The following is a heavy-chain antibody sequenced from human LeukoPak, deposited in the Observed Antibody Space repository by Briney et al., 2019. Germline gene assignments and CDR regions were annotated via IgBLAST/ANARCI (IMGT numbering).Heavy chain of an antibody. V-gene: IGHV4-59*01. CDR1: GGSISSYY. J-gene: IGHJ4*02. CDR3: ARGANSSPFDY. Sequence: PSETLSLTCTVSGGSISSYYWSWIRQPPGKGLEWIGYIYYSGSTNYNPSLKSRVTISVDTSKNQFSLKLSSVTAADTAVYYCARGANSSPFDYWGQGTLVTVSS. D-gene: IGHD6-13*01. CDR2: IYYSGST.